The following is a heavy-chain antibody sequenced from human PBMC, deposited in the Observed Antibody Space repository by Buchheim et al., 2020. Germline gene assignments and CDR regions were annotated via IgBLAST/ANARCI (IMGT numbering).Heavy chain of an antibody. V-gene: IGHV3-30*03. J-gene: IGHJ4*02. D-gene: IGHD1-26*01. Sequence: QVQLVESGGGVVQPGRSLRLSCAASGFTFSSYGMHWVRQAPGKGLEWVAVISYDGSNKYYADSVKGRFTISRDNFKNTLHLLMNSLRPEDTAVYYCARGSPKWTPHYFDSWGQGTL. CDR3: ARGSPKWTPHYFDS. CDR1: GFTFSSYG. CDR2: ISYDGSNK.